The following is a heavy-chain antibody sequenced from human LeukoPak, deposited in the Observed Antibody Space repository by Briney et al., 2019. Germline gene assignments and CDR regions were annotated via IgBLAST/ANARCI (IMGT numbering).Heavy chain of an antibody. CDR1: GFTFSSYW. V-gene: IGHV3-74*01. D-gene: IGHD1-26*01. CDR2: INSDGSST. J-gene: IGHJ6*03. CDR3: ARDPYSGSYGNYYYYFMDV. Sequence: QPGGSLRLSCAAPGFTFSSYWMHWVRQAPGKGLVWVSRINSDGSSTSYADSVKGRFTISRDNAKNSLYLQMNSLRAEDTAVYYCARDPYSGSYGNYYYYFMDVWGKGTTVTISS.